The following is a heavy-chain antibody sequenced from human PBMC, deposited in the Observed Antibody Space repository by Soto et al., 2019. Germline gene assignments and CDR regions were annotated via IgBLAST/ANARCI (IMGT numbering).Heavy chain of an antibody. CDR3: ASTRGSWYEY. CDR2: IYNGGGT. D-gene: IGHD6-13*01. J-gene: IGHJ4*02. CDR1: GFTVSGNS. V-gene: IGHV3-53*02. Sequence: EVQLVETGGGLIQPGGSLRLSCAASGFTVSGNSMSWVRQAPGKGLEWVSVIYNGGGTYYADSVKGRFTISRDNSKNTLYLQMHSLRAEDTAVYYCASTRGSWYEYWGKGTLVTVS.